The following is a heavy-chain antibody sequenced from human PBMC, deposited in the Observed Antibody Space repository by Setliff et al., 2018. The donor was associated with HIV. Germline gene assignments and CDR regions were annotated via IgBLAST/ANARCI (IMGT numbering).Heavy chain of an antibody. Sequence: SETLSLTCTVSGGSASNSRYYWAWIRQPPGKGLEYIGSVHYNEKTYYNPSLKSRVTISIDTSKNQFSLNLTSVTAADTAVYYCASRIYYYDSNNFLREEGFDPWGQGTLVTVSS. CDR1: GGSASNSRYY. D-gene: IGHD3-22*01. CDR2: VHYNEKT. CDR3: ASRIYYYDSNNFLREEGFDP. J-gene: IGHJ5*02. V-gene: IGHV4-39*01.